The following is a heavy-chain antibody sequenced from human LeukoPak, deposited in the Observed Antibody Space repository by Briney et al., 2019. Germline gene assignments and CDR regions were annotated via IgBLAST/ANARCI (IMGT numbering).Heavy chain of an antibody. CDR1: GFTFSSYE. Sequence: PWGSLRLSCAASGFTFSSYEMNWVRQAPGQGLEWVSYISSSGSTIYYADSVKGRFTTSRDNAKNSLYLQMNSLRAEDTAVYYCAELGITMIGGVWGKGTTVTISS. V-gene: IGHV3-48*03. CDR2: ISSSGSTI. CDR3: AELGITMIGGV. J-gene: IGHJ6*04. D-gene: IGHD3-10*02.